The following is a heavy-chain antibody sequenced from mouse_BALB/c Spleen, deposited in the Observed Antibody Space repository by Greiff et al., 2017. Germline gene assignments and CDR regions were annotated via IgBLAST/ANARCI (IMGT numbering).Heavy chain of an antibody. D-gene: IGHD2-3*01. V-gene: IGHV1-69*02. J-gene: IGHJ3*01. Sequence: QVQLQQPGAELVRPGASVKLSCKASGYTFTSYWLNWVKQRPGQGLEWIGNIYPSDSYTNYNQKFKDKATLTVDKSSSTAYMQLSSPTSKDSAVYYCTREGIYDGYCADWGQGTLVTVSA. CDR1: GYTFTSYW. CDR3: TREGIYDGYCAD. CDR2: IYPSDSYT.